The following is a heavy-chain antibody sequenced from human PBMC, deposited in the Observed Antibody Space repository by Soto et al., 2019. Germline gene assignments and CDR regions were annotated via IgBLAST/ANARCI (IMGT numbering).Heavy chain of an antibody. CDR3: AKTEYFYDRSAYYFDY. D-gene: IGHD3-22*01. CDR1: GGDISSSSHY. J-gene: IGHJ4*02. V-gene: IGHV4-39*02. CDR2: FHYSGST. Sequence: LQLQESGPGLVKPSETLSLTCVVSGGDISSSSHYWGWIRQPPGKGLEWIGTFHYSGSTYYSPSRRSRVTISADTSKNHLSLNLNSATAADTAVYYCAKTEYFYDRSAYYFDYWGQGTLVSVSS.